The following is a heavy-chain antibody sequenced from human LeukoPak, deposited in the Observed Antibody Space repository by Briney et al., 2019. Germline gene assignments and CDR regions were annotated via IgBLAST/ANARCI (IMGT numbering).Heavy chain of an antibody. V-gene: IGHV1-18*01. J-gene: IGHJ5*02. Sequence: NFQGRVTMTTDTSTSTVYMEVRSLRSDDTAVYYCARDHVAAAGTGAFDPWGQGTLVTVSS. CDR3: ARDHVAAAGTGAFDP. D-gene: IGHD6-13*01.